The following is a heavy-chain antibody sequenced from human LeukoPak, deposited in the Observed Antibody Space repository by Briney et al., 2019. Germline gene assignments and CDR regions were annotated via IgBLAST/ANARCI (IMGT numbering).Heavy chain of an antibody. Sequence: KPSETLSLTCAVSGGSISSGGYYWSWIRQPPGKGLEWIGSVYYSGSTNYNPSLKSRVTMSVDTSRNQFSLKVRSVTAADTAVYYCARDSQILGIDPWGLGTLVIVSS. J-gene: IGHJ5*02. CDR2: VYYSGST. CDR1: GGSISSGGYY. CDR3: ARDSQILGIDP. V-gene: IGHV4-39*07. D-gene: IGHD2/OR15-2a*01.